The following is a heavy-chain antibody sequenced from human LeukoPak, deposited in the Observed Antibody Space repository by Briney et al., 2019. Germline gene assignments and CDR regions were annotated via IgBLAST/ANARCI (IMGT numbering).Heavy chain of an antibody. CDR1: GGSFSGYY. Sequence: PSETLSLTCAVYGGSFSGYYWSWIRQPPGKGLEWIGEINHSGSTNYNPSLKSRVTISVDTSKNQSSLKLSSVTAADTAVYYCARGRGFYGSGDWGQGTLVTVSS. J-gene: IGHJ1*01. V-gene: IGHV4-34*01. CDR2: INHSGST. CDR3: ARGRGFYGSGD. D-gene: IGHD3-10*01.